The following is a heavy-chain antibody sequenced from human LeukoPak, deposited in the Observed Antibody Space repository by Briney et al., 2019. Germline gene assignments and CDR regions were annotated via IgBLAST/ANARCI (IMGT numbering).Heavy chain of an antibody. Sequence: PSETLSLTCAVYGGSFSGYYWSWIRQPAGKGLEWIGRIYTSGSTNYNPPLKSRVTISVDTSKNQFSLKLSSVTAADTAVYYCARELYYYGSGRLVFDYWGQGTLVTVSS. CDR3: ARELYYYGSGRLVFDY. V-gene: IGHV4-4*07. D-gene: IGHD3-10*01. CDR1: GGSFSGYY. J-gene: IGHJ4*02. CDR2: IYTSGST.